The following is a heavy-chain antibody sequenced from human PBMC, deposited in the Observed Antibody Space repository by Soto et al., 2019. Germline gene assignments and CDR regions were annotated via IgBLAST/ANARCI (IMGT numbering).Heavy chain of an antibody. CDR2: MNPNSGNT. V-gene: IGHV1-8*01. CDR1: GYTFTSYD. CDR3: ARGLRYFDWSSYGMDV. D-gene: IGHD3-9*01. J-gene: IGHJ6*02. Sequence: ASVKVSCKASGYTFTSYDINWVRQATGQGLEWMGWMNPNSGNTGYAQKFQGRVTMTRNTSISTAYMELSSLRSEDTAVYYCARGLRYFDWSSYGMDVWGQGTTVTVSS.